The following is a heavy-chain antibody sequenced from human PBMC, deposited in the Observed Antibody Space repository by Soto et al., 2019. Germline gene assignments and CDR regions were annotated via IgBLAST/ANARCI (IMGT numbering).Heavy chain of an antibody. CDR1: GYTFTSYG. J-gene: IGHJ5*02. D-gene: IGHD6-6*01. CDR3: ARDSPIFGSSSSISNWFDP. V-gene: IGHV1-18*01. Sequence: ASVKVSCKASGYTFTSYGISWVRQAPGQGLEWMGWISAYIGNTNYAQKLQGRVTMTTDTSTSTAYMELRSLRSDDTAVYYCARDSPIFGSSSSISNWFDPWGQGTLVTVSS. CDR2: ISAYIGNT.